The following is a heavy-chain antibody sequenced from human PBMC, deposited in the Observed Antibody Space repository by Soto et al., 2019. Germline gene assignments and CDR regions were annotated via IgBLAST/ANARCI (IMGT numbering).Heavy chain of an antibody. CDR2: INPNSGGT. J-gene: IGHJ6*02. V-gene: IGHV1-2*04. CDR1: GYTFTGYY. Sequence: WASVKVSCKASGYTFTGYYMHWVRQAPGQGLEWMGWINPNSGGTNYAQKFQGWVTMTRDTSISTAYMELSRLRSDDTAVYYCASSSLAPGNTVAGRDYYYYGMDVWGQGTTVTVSS. CDR3: ASSSLAPGNTVAGRDYYYYGMDV. D-gene: IGHD6-19*01.